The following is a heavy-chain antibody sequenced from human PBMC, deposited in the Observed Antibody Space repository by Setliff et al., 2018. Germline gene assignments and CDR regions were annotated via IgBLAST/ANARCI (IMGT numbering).Heavy chain of an antibody. Sequence: PSETLSLTCSVSGGSISGSHYSWVWMRQPPGKRLEWIGSTYYNGTAYYNPSPQRRVAITVDTSMNYFSLDVNSVTAADTAVYYCVRESRSTWYRRDFWGQGTLVTVSS. D-gene: IGHD6-13*01. V-gene: IGHV4-39*02. CDR2: TYYNGTA. J-gene: IGHJ4*02. CDR3: VRESRSTWYRRDF. CDR1: GGSISGSHYS.